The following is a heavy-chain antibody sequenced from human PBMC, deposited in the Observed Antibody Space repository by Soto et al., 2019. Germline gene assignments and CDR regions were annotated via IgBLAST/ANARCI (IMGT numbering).Heavy chain of an antibody. CDR2: IIPIFGTA. D-gene: IGHD3-22*01. J-gene: IGHJ3*02. V-gene: IGHV1-69*13. CDR3: ARSYYYDSSGYLDAFDI. Sequence: SVKVSCKASGGTFSSYAISWVRQAPGQGLEWMGGIIPIFGTANYAQKFQGRVTITADESTSTAYMELSSLRSEDTAVYYCARSYYYDSSGYLDAFDIWGQGTMVTVSS. CDR1: GGTFSSYA.